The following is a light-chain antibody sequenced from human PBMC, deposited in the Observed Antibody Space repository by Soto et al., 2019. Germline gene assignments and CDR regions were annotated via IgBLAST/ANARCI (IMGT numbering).Light chain of an antibody. Sequence: NFMLTQPHSVSESPGKTVTISCTGSSGSIASNYVQWYQQCPGSAPTTVIYEDNQRPSGVPDRFSGSIDSSSNSASLTISGLKTEDEADYYCQSYDSSNQVVFGGGTKLTVL. J-gene: IGLJ2*01. V-gene: IGLV6-57*02. CDR2: EDN. CDR1: SGSIASNY. CDR3: QSYDSSNQVV.